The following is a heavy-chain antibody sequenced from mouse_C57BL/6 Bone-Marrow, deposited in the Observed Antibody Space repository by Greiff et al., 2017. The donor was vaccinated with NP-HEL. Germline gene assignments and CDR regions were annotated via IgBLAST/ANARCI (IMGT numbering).Heavy chain of an antibody. CDR3: VREGLPMVPYYAMDY. D-gene: IGHD2-2*01. J-gene: IGHJ4*01. V-gene: IGHV10-1*01. CDR1: GFSFNTYA. CDR2: IRSKSNNYAT. Sequence: VQLVESGGGLVQPKGSLKLSCAASGFSFNTYAMNWVRQAPGKGLEWVARIRSKSNNYATYYADSVKDRFTISRDDSESMLYLQMNNLKTEDTAMYYWVREGLPMVPYYAMDYWGQGTSVTVSS.